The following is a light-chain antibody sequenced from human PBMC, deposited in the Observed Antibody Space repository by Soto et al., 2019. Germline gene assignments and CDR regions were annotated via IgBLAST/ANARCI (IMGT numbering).Light chain of an antibody. J-gene: IGKJ5*01. V-gene: IGKV1-39*01. CDR2: AAS. Sequence: DIQMTQSLSFLSASIGDRVTITCRASQNITSYLNWYQQKPGKAPKFLIYAASSLQSGVPSMFSGSGSGTDFTLTISSLQPEDFATYYCQQSYSTPITFGQGTRLEIK. CDR3: QQSYSTPIT. CDR1: QNITSY.